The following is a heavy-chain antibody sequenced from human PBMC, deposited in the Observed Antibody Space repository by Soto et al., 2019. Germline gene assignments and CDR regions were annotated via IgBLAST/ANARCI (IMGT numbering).Heavy chain of an antibody. J-gene: IGHJ4*02. Sequence: QVQLVESGGGVVQLGRSLRLSCAASGFTFSSYGMHWVRQAPGQGLEWVAVIWYDGSNKDYADSVKGRFSVSRDSSKNTLYLQMNSLRAEDTAVYYCARERDATMAPSFDSWGQGTLVTVSS. CDR2: IWYDGSNK. D-gene: IGHD5-18*01. V-gene: IGHV3-33*01. CDR3: ARERDATMAPSFDS. CDR1: GFTFSSYG.